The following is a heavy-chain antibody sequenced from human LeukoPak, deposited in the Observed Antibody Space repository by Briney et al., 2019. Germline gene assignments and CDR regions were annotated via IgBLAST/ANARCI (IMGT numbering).Heavy chain of an antibody. D-gene: IGHD5-12*01. V-gene: IGHV3-21*05. CDR3: ASDIVATSGDF. CDR1: GFTFSTYR. CDR2: ITSSGDDI. Sequence: GGSLRLSCAASGFTFSTYRMNWVRQAPGKGLEWVAYITSSGDDIYYADSVKGRFTISRDNAKNALFLRMSSLRVEDTATYYCASDIVATSGDFWGQGTLVSVSS. J-gene: IGHJ4*02.